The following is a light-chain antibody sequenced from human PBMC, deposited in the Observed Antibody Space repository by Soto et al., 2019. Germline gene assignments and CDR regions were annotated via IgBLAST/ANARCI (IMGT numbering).Light chain of an antibody. CDR2: DAS. Sequence: EIVLTQSPATLSLSPGERATLSCRASQSISSYLAWYQQQPGQAPRLLFYDASIRDAGIPARFSGSGSGTEFTLTISSLQSEDFAVYYCQQYNNWPYTFGQGTKLEL. CDR1: QSISSY. J-gene: IGKJ2*01. CDR3: QQYNNWPYT. V-gene: IGKV3-15*01.